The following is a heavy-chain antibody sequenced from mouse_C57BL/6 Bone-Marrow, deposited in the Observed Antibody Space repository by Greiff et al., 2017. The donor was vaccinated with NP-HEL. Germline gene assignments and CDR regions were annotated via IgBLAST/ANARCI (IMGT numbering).Heavy chain of an antibody. CDR2: LSNGGGST. V-gene: IGHV5-12*01. D-gene: IGHD1-1*01. CDR1: GFTFSDYY. J-gene: IGHJ4*01. CDR3: ARPWDYGRYYYAMDY. Sequence: EVQLVESGGGLVQPGGSLKLSCAASGFTFSDYYMYWVRQTPEKRLEWVAYLSNGGGSTYYPDTVKGRFTISRDNAKNTLYLQRSRLKSEDTAMYYCARPWDYGRYYYAMDYWGQGTSVTVAS.